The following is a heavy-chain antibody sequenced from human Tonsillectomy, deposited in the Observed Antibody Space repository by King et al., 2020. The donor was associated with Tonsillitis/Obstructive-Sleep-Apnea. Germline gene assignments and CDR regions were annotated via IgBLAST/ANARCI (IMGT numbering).Heavy chain of an antibody. Sequence: VQLQESGPGLVKPSETLSLTCTVSGGSISSYYWSWIRQPPGKGLESIGYIYYSGSTNYNPSLKSRVTISVDTSKNQFSLKLTSVTAADTAVYYCAREGLPDAFYIWGQGTMVTVSS. D-gene: IGHD5-12*01. J-gene: IGHJ3*02. CDR1: GGSISSYY. V-gene: IGHV4-59*01. CDR3: AREGLPDAFYI. CDR2: IYYSGST.